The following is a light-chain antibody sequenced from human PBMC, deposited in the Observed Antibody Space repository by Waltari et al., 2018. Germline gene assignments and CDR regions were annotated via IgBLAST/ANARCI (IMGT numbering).Light chain of an antibody. CDR2: RAS. CDR1: QSIYSTY. Sequence: EIVLTQSPGTLSLSPGERATLSCRASQSIYSTYLAWYQQKPGQAPRILIYRASNRATGVPDRFSGSGSGTDFTLTISRLEPEDFAVFYCQKYGSSPRTFGQGTTVEIK. J-gene: IGKJ1*01. CDR3: QKYGSSPRT. V-gene: IGKV3-20*01.